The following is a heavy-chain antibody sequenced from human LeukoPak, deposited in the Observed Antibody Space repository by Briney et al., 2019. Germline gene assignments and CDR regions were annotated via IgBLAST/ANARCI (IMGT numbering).Heavy chain of an antibody. D-gene: IGHD3-22*01. CDR1: GYTFTSYG. Sequence: GGSVKVSCKASGYTFTSYGISWVRQAPGQGLEWMGWISAYNGNTNYAQKLQGRVTMTTDTSTSTAYMELRSLRSDDTAVYYCARPYYYDSSGPFDYWGQGTLVTVSS. J-gene: IGHJ4*02. CDR3: ARPYYYDSSGPFDY. V-gene: IGHV1-18*01. CDR2: ISAYNGNT.